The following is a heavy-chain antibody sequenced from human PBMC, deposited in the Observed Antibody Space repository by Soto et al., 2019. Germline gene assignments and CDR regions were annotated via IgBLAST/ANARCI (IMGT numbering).Heavy chain of an antibody. J-gene: IGHJ4*02. Sequence: QAGGSLRLSXAASGFNVGAFAVNWVRQAPGKGLEWVSGISVSDAFIYYADSVRGRFSISRDASENILYLQMNSLRVDDTALYYCTRETVAGITGLDYWGPGTLVTVSS. V-gene: IGHV3-23*01. CDR3: TRETVAGITGLDY. CDR2: ISVSDAFI. CDR1: GFNVGAFA. D-gene: IGHD1-20*01.